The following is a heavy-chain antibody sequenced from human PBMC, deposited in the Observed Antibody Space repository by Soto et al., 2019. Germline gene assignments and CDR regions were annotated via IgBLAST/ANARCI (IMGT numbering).Heavy chain of an antibody. CDR3: AKVGSIAVYHYHYALDV. D-gene: IGHD6-6*01. Sequence: QVQLMESGGGVVQPGKSLRLSCVGSGFTFSSYGMHWVRQAPGKGLAWVAGISYDGTKKYYGDPVKGRFSISRDNSRQTVYLQMDSLRAEDTAVYYCAKVGSIAVYHYHYALDVWGQGTTVTVSS. J-gene: IGHJ6*02. V-gene: IGHV3-30*18. CDR2: ISYDGTKK. CDR1: GFTFSSYG.